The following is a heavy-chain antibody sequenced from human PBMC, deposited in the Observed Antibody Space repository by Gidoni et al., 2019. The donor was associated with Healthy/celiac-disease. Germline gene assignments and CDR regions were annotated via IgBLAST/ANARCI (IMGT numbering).Heavy chain of an antibody. CDR1: GYTFSSYS. V-gene: IGHV3-48*01. CDR2: ISSSSSTI. Sequence: HRGGSLRLSCAASGYTFSSYSMNWVRQAPGKGLEWVSYISSSSSTIYYADSVKGRFTISRDNAKNSLYLQMNSLRAEDTAVYYCARVGVIAARPRTEYYFDYWGQGTLVTVSS. D-gene: IGHD6-6*01. CDR3: ARVGVIAARPRTEYYFDY. J-gene: IGHJ4*02.